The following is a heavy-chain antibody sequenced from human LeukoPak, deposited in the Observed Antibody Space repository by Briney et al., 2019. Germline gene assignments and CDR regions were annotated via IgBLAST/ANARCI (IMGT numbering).Heavy chain of an antibody. CDR3: TTDLRQWLGFDY. CDR1: GFTFSNAW. J-gene: IGHJ4*02. D-gene: IGHD6-19*01. CDR2: IKSKTDGGTT. Sequence: GGSLRLSCAASGFTFSNAWMSWVRQAPGKGLEWVGRIKSKTDGGTTDYAAPVKGRFTISRDDSKNTLYLQMNSLKTEDTAVYYCTTDLRQWLGFDYWGQGTLVTVSS. V-gene: IGHV3-15*01.